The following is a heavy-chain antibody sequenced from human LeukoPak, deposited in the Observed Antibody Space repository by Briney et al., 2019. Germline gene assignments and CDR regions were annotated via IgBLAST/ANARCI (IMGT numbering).Heavy chain of an antibody. V-gene: IGHV1-18*01. J-gene: IGHJ4*02. CDR1: GYTFTSYG. D-gene: IGHD3-3*01. CDR2: ISAYNGNT. CDR3: ARSPGGYDFWSGYYDY. Sequence: ASVKVSCKASGYTFTSYGISWVRQAPGQGLEWMGWISAYNGNTSYAQKLQGRVTMTTDTSTSTAYMELRSLRSDDTAVYYCARSPGGYDFWSGYYDYWGQGTLVTVSS.